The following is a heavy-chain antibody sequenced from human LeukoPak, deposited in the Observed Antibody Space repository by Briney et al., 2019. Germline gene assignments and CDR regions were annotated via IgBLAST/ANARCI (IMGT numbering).Heavy chain of an antibody. V-gene: IGHV3-48*03. CDR1: GFTFRSYE. J-gene: IGHJ4*02. CDR3: ARGSAVAGNDY. D-gene: IGHD6-19*01. Sequence: PGGSLRLSCAASGFTFRSYEMNWVRQAPGKGLEWVSYISSSGSTIYYADSVKGRFTISRDSAKNSLFLQMNSPRAEDTAVYYCARGSAVAGNDYWGQGTLVTVSS. CDR2: ISSSGSTI.